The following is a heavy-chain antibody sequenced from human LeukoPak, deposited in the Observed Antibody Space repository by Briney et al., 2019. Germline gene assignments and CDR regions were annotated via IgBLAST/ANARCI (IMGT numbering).Heavy chain of an antibody. CDR1: GGYISSHY. CDR2: IYYSGST. CDR3: AREGYYDFWSGYSTNWFDP. D-gene: IGHD3-3*01. Sequence: SETLSLTCTVSGGYISSHYWSWIRQPPGKGLEWIGYIYYSGSTNYNPSLKSRVTISVDTSKNQFSLKLSSVTAADTAVYYCAREGYYDFWSGYSTNWFDPWGQGTLVTVSS. V-gene: IGHV4-59*11. J-gene: IGHJ5*02.